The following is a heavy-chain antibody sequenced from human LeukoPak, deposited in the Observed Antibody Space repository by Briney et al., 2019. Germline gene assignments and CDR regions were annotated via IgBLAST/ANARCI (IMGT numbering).Heavy chain of an antibody. V-gene: IGHV4-61*02. D-gene: IGHD6-13*01. Sequence: SQTLSLTCTVSGGSITSGDFYWSWIRQPAGEGLEWIGRISTSGSTNYNPSLKSRVTISVDTSKNQFSLMLSSVTAADTAVYYCARVSGSSWAYDYWGQGTLVTVSS. CDR2: ISTSGST. CDR3: ARVSGSSWAYDY. CDR1: GGSITSGDFY. J-gene: IGHJ4*02.